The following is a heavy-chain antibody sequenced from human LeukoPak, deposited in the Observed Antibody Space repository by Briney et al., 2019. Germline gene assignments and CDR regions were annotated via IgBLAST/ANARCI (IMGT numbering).Heavy chain of an antibody. CDR2: INRSGST. CDR1: GGSFSGYY. J-gene: IGHJ3*02. Sequence: SETLSLTCAVYGGSFSGYYWSWIRQPPGKGLEWIGEINRSGSTNYNPSLKSRVTISVDTSKNQFSLKLSSVTAADTAVYYCARATVTRHDAFDIWGQGTMVTVSS. CDR3: ARATVTRHDAFDI. D-gene: IGHD4-17*01. V-gene: IGHV4-34*01.